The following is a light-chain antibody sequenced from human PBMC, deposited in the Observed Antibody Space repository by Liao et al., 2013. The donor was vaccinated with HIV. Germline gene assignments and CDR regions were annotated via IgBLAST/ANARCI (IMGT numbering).Light chain of an antibody. Sequence: SYELTQTPSVSVAPGKTATVTCGGSNIGSKSVHWYQQKPGQSPVLVIYQDSKRPSGIPERFSGSNSGNTATLTISGTQAMDEADYYCQAWDSSTEVVFGGGTKLTVL. V-gene: IGLV3-21*01. CDR3: QAWDSSTEVV. J-gene: IGLJ2*01. CDR2: QDS. CDR1: NIGSKS.